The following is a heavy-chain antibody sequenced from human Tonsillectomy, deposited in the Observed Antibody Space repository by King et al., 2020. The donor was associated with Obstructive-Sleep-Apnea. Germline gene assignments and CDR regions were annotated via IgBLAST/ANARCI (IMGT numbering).Heavy chain of an antibody. V-gene: IGHV4-31*03. J-gene: IGHJ6*02. CDR3: ASCPHYYGSGSYPQGYYGMDV. CDR1: GGSISSGGYY. CDR2: IYYSGST. D-gene: IGHD3-10*01. Sequence: QLQESGPGLVKPSQTLSLTCTVSGGSISSGGYYWSWIRQHPGKGLEWIGYIYYSGSTYYNPSLKSCVTIAVDTSKNQFSLKLSSVTAADTAVYYWASCPHYYGSGSYPQGYYGMDVWGQGTTVTVSS.